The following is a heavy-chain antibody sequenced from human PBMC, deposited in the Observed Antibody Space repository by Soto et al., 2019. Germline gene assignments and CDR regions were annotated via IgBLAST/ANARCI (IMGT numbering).Heavy chain of an antibody. CDR2: VSHDGRNT. D-gene: IGHD6-19*01. V-gene: IGHV3-30*03. J-gene: IGHJ4*02. CDR3: ATGGRQWRVTSDFSY. Sequence: VQLVECGGGVVQPGRSLRLSCAASGFTFSDYAMHWVRQAPGKGLEGVAVVSHDGRNTYYADSVKGRFTISRDSSKNTVSLEKTSLRAEDTAFYYCATGGRQWRVTSDFSYWGQGALVTVSS. CDR1: GFTFSDYA.